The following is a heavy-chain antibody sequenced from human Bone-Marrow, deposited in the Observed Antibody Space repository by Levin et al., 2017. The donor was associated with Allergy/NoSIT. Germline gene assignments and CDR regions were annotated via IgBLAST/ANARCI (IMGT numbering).Heavy chain of an antibody. CDR1: GGTFSSYA. D-gene: IGHD3-22*01. CDR3: ARLSVITTFFDYYYYGMDV. Sequence: GGSLRLSCKASGGTFSSYAISWVRQAPGQGLEWMGGIIPIFGTANYAQKFQGRVTITADESTSTAYMELSSLRSEDTAVYYCARLSVITTFFDYYYYGMDVWGQGTTVTVSS. J-gene: IGHJ6*02. V-gene: IGHV1-69*01. CDR2: IIPIFGTA.